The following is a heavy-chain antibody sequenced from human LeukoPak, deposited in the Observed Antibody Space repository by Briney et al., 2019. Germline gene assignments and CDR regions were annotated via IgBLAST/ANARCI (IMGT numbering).Heavy chain of an antibody. D-gene: IGHD4-11*01. V-gene: IGHV3-48*01. CDR2: ISSSSSTI. CDR3: ASEKRYGNYVRRGDAFDI. J-gene: IGHJ3*02. Sequence: GGSLRLSCAASGFSFSSYWMHWVRQAPGEGLEWVSYISSSSSTIYYADSVKGRFTISRDNAKNSLYLQMSSLRAEDTAVYYCASEKRYGNYVRRGDAFDIWGQGTMVTVSS. CDR1: GFSFSSYW.